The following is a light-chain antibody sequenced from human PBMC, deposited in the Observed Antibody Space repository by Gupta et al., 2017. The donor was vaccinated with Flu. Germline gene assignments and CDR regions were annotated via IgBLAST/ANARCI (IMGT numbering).Light chain of an antibody. CDR2: EVS. CDR1: SSDVGGYNS. CDR3: SSYAGNNNLV. V-gene: IGLV2-8*01. Sequence: HSALTQPPSASGSPGPSVTISCTGTSSDVGGYNSFSWYQQHPGKAPKRMIYEVSKRPSGVPDRVSGSKSGNTASLTVSGLQAEDEADYYCSSYAGNNNLVFGGGTKLTVL. J-gene: IGLJ2*01.